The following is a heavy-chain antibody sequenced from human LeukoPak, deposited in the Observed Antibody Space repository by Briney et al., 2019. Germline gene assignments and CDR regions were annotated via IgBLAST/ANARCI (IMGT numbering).Heavy chain of an antibody. D-gene: IGHD5-24*01. Sequence: ASVKVSCKASGYTFTSYYIHWVRQAPGQGLEWMGMINPSGGSTTYAQKFQGRVTLTRDTSTSTVSLEVSSLRSEDTAVYFCARDLCRDVYNRDWYFDLWGRGTLVTVSS. CDR1: GYTFTSYY. J-gene: IGHJ2*01. CDR3: ARDLCRDVYNRDWYFDL. CDR2: INPSGGST. V-gene: IGHV1-46*01.